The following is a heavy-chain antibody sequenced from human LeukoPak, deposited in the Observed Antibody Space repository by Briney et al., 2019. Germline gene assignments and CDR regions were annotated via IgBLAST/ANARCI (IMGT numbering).Heavy chain of an antibody. J-gene: IGHJ4*02. CDR1: GGSISSYY. CDR3: AREDRYGGDYFDY. V-gene: IGHV4-30-4*01. Sequence: PSETLSLTCTVSGGSISSYYWSWIRQPPGKGLEWIGYIYYSGSTYYNPSLKSRVTISVDTSKNQFSLKLSSVTAADTAVYYCAREDRYGGDYFDYWGQGTLVTVSS. CDR2: IYYSGST. D-gene: IGHD3-16*01.